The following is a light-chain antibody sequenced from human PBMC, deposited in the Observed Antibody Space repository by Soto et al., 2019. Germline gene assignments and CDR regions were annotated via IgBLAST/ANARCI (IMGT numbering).Light chain of an antibody. CDR1: SSDVGAFNY. CDR2: DVS. V-gene: IGLV2-14*03. Sequence: ALTQPASVSGSPGQSIAISCTGTSSDVGAFNYVSWYQQHPGKAPKFMIFDVSSRPSGVSDRFSGSKSGNTASLTISGLQTEDEADYYCASYTTSSTYVFGTGTKLTVL. CDR3: ASYTTSSTYV. J-gene: IGLJ1*01.